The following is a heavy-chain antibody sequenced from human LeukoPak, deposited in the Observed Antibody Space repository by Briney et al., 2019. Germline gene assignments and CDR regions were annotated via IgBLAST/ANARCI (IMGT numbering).Heavy chain of an antibody. Sequence: SETLSLTCAVYGGSFSGYYWSWIRQPPGKGLEWIGEINHSGSTNYNPSLKSRVTISVDTSKNQFSLKLSSVTAADTAVYYCARSGELTQLDYWGQGTLVTVSS. CDR1: GGSFSGYY. D-gene: IGHD3-10*01. CDR2: INHSGST. V-gene: IGHV4-34*01. CDR3: ARSGELTQLDY. J-gene: IGHJ4*02.